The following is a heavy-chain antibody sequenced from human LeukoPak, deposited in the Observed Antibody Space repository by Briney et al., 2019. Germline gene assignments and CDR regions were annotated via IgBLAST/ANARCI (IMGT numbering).Heavy chain of an antibody. J-gene: IGHJ4*02. CDR3: AKDGESSGWLDY. CDR1: GFTFSSYG. V-gene: IGHV3-30*18. CDR2: ISYDGSNK. D-gene: IGHD6-19*01. Sequence: GGSLRLSCAASGFTFSSYGMHWVRQAPGKGLEWVGVISYDGSNKYYADSVKGRFTISRDNSKNTLYLQTNSLRAEDTAVYYCAKDGESSGWLDYWGQGTLVTVSS.